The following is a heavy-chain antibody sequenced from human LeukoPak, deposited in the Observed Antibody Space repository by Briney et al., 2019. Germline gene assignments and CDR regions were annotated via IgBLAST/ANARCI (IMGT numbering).Heavy chain of an antibody. CDR2: ISGSGART. CDR3: AKDMGEDGSYYLDY. J-gene: IGHJ4*02. Sequence: PGGSLRLSCAASGFTFSSYAMSWVRQAPGKGLEWVSAISGSGARTYYAGSVKGRFTISRDTSKNTLYLQMNSLRAEDTAVYYCAKDMGEDGSYYLDYWGQGPLVTVSS. V-gene: IGHV3-23*01. D-gene: IGHD1-26*01. CDR1: GFTFSSYA.